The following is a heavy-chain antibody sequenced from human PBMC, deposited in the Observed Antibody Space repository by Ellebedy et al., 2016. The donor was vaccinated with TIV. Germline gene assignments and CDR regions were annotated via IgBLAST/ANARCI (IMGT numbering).Heavy chain of an antibody. CDR1: GFSFSNFA. J-gene: IGHJ4*02. D-gene: IGHD3-22*01. Sequence: GESLKISCGASGFSFSNFAMTWVRQAPGKGLEWVSSISASGISTDYADSVRGRVTISRDNSRNTLYLQMDSLRADDTAVYYCANLDSSGYYYGRFDYWGQGTLVTVSS. CDR3: ANLDSSGYYYGRFDY. CDR2: ISASGIST. V-gene: IGHV3-23*01.